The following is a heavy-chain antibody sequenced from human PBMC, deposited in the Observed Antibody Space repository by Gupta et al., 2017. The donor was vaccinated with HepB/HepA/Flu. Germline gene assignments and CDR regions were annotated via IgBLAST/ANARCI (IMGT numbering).Heavy chain of an antibody. V-gene: IGHV3-7*01. J-gene: IGHJ4*02. CDR3: VREDSTVATRPFDN. CDR1: EFTFTTFW. D-gene: IGHD4-23*01. Sequence: EVQLVESGGGLVQPGGSLRLSCATSEFTFTTFWMSWVRQAPGKGLEWVANINQRGDVKHYLDSVKGRFTISRDNAKSSLSLQMDSLRVEDTAVYYCVREDSTVATRPFDNWGQGTLVTASS. CDR2: INQRGDVK.